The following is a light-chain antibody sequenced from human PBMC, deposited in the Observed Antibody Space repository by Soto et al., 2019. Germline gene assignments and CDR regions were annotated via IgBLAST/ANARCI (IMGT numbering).Light chain of an antibody. J-gene: IGLJ3*02. Sequence: QSVLTQSPSASASLGASVKLTCTLSGGHSSYSIAWHQQQPEKGPRYLMKVNSDGSHSKGDGIPDRFSGSSSGAERYLTISSLQSEDEADYYCQTWGTGIRVFGGGTKLTVL. CDR2: VNSDGSH. CDR1: GGHSSYS. CDR3: QTWGTGIRV. V-gene: IGLV4-69*01.